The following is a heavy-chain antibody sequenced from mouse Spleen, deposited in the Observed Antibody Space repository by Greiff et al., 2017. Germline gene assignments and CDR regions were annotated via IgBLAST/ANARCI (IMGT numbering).Heavy chain of an antibody. CDR2: IWSDGST. J-gene: IGHJ3*01. V-gene: IGHV2-6*03. CDR3: ARPYEYDVAWFAY. D-gene: IGHD2-4*01. Sequence: VQLQQSGPGLVAPSQSLSITCTVSGFSLTSYGVHWVRQPPGKGLEWLVVIWSDGSTTYNSALKSRLSISKDNSKTQVFLKMNSPQTDDTAMFYCARPYEYDVAWFAYWGQGTLVTGSA. CDR1: GFSLTSYG.